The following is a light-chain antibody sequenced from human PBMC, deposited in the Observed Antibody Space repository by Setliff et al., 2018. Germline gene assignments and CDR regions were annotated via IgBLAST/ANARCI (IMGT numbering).Light chain of an antibody. CDR3: CSYAGSYTFFYV. CDR2: DVS. V-gene: IGLV2-23*02. CDR1: SSDVGVHNY. J-gene: IGLJ1*01. Sequence: QSVLTQPASVSGSPGQSITISCTGTSSDVGVHNYVSWYQQHPAKAPKLMIYDVSNRPSGVSNRFSGSKSGNTASLTISGLQAEDEADYYCCSYAGSYTFFYVCGTGTKV.